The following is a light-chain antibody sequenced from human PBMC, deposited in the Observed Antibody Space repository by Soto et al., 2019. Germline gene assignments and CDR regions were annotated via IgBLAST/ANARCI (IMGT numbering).Light chain of an antibody. Sequence: DIQMPQSPSTLSASVGDRVTITCRASQSISRSLAWYQHQPGKAPKLLIYDASSLESGVPSRFSGIGSGTEFTLTISSLQPEDFATYYCQQLNSYPITFGQGTRLEIK. CDR2: DAS. CDR1: QSISRS. CDR3: QQLNSYPIT. J-gene: IGKJ5*01. V-gene: IGKV1-5*01.